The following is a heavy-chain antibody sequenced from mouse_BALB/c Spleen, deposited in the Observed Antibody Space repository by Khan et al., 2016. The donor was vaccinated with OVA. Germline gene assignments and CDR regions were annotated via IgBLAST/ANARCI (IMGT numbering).Heavy chain of an antibody. D-gene: IGHD2-3*01. CDR3: AKPAYDGYYDY. CDR2: ISTYSGST. Sequence: QVQLKESGPELVRPGVSVKISCKGSGYTFTDYAMYWVKQSHAKSLEWIGLISTYSGSTNYNPKFQGKVTMTVDKSSSAAYMELARLTSDDSAIYYCAKPAYDGYYDYWGQGTALTVSS. CDR1: GYTFTDYA. J-gene: IGHJ2*01. V-gene: IGHV1S137*01.